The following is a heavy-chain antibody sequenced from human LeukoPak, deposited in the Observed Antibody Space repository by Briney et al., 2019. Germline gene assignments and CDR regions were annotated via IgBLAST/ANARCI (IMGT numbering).Heavy chain of an antibody. CDR1: GFTFSSYW. CDR3: AREAVAGTYYFDY. V-gene: IGHV3-7*01. Sequence: PGGSLRLSCAASGFTFSSYWMSWVRQAPGKGLEWVANIKQDGSEKYYVDSVKGRFTISRDNAKNSLYLQMNSLRAEDTAVYYCAREAVAGTYYFDYWGQGTLVTVSS. D-gene: IGHD6-19*01. J-gene: IGHJ4*02. CDR2: IKQDGSEK.